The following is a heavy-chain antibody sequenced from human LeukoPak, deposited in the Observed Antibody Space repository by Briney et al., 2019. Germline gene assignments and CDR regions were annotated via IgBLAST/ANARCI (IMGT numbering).Heavy chain of an antibody. D-gene: IGHD3-9*01. J-gene: IGHJ4*02. CDR3: AMNFDWLPSRVDY. Sequence: GGSLRLSCAASGFTFSSYWMSWVRQAPGKGLEWVANIKQDGSEKYYVDSVKGRFTISRDNAKNSLYLQMNSLRAEDTAVYYCAMNFDWLPSRVDYWGQGTLVTVSS. CDR2: IKQDGSEK. V-gene: IGHV3-7*01. CDR1: GFTFSSYW.